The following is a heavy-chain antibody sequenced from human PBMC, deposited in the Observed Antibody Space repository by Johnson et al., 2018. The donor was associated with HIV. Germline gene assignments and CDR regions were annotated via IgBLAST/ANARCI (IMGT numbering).Heavy chain of an antibody. J-gene: IGHJ3*02. Sequence: QVQLVESGGGVVQPGGSLRLSCAASGFTFSSYGMHWVRQAPGKGLEWVAFIRYDGSNKYYAASVKGRFTISRDNSKNTLYLQMNSLRAEDTAVYYCARDRGVVVLHGAFDIWGQGTMVTVSS. D-gene: IGHD2-2*01. V-gene: IGHV3-30*02. CDR1: GFTFSSYG. CDR3: ARDRGVVVLHGAFDI. CDR2: IRYDGSNK.